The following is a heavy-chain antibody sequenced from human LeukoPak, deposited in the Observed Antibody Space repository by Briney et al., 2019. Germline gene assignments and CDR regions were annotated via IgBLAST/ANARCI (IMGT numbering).Heavy chain of an antibody. CDR1: GFTFSGYW. Sequence: GGSLRLSCAASGFTFSGYWMSWVRQAPGKGLEWVANIKQDGSEKYYVDSVKGRFTISRDNAKNSLYLQMNSLRAEDTAVYYCARGLGFDYWGQGTLVTVSS. CDR3: ARGLGFDY. J-gene: IGHJ4*02. D-gene: IGHD2-21*01. V-gene: IGHV3-7*04. CDR2: IKQDGSEK.